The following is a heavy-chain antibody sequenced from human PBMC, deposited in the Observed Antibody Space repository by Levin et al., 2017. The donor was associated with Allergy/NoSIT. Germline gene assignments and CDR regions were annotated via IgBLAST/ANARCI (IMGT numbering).Heavy chain of an antibody. D-gene: IGHD4-17*01. CDR1: GGSISSSSYY. CDR3: ARHLGYGDYVDY. J-gene: IGHJ4*02. V-gene: IGHV4-39*01. Sequence: SETLSLTCTVSGGSISSSSYYWGWIRQPPGKGLEWIGSIYYSGSTYYNPSLKSRVTISVDTSKNQFSLKLSSVTAADTAVYYCARHLGYGDYVDYWGQGTLVTVSS. CDR2: IYYSGST.